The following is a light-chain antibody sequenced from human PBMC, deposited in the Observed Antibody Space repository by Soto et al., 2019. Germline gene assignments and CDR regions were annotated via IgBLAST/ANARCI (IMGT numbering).Light chain of an antibody. J-gene: IGKJ2*01. CDR2: GAS. CDR1: QSVSSN. CDR3: QQYNNWPRWT. Sequence: EIVMTQSPATLSVSPGERATLSCRASQSVSSNLAWYQQKPGQAPGLLIYGASTRATGIPARFSGSGSGTEFTLTISSLQSEDFAVYYCQQYNNWPRWTFGQGTKLEIK. V-gene: IGKV3-15*01.